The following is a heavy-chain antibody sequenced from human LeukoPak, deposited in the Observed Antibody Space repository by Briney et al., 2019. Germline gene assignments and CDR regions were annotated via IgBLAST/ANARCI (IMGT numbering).Heavy chain of an antibody. J-gene: IGHJ6*02. CDR2: INSDGTDT. D-gene: IGHD4-17*01. Sequence: HSGGSLRLSCAASGFIFSSYWMHSVRQAPGKGLVWVSRINSDGTDTTYADSVKGRFAISRDNAKNMLYLQMNSLRAEDTAVYYCAREVTTLSIYGMDVWGQGTTVTVSS. CDR1: GFIFSSYW. V-gene: IGHV3-74*01. CDR3: AREVTTLSIYGMDV.